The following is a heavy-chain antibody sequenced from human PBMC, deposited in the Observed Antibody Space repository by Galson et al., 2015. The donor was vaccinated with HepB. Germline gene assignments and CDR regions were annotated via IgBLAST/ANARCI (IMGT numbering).Heavy chain of an antibody. J-gene: IGHJ4*02. CDR3: AKASYYDSSGYYDY. Sequence: SLRLSCAASGFTFSNYYMSWIRQAPGKGLEWVSYISSSSSYTNYADSVKGRFTISRDNAKNSLYLQMNSLRAEDTAVYYCAKASYYDSSGYYDYWGQGTLVTISS. D-gene: IGHD3-22*01. CDR2: ISSSSSYT. CDR1: GFTFSNYY. V-gene: IGHV3-11*06.